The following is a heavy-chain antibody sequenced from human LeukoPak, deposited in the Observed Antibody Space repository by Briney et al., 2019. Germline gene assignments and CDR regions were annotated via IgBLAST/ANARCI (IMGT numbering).Heavy chain of an antibody. D-gene: IGHD3-22*01. Sequence: GGSPRLSCAASGFTFSSYSMNWGRQAPGKGLEWVSSISSSSSYIYYADSVKGRFTISRDNAKNSLYLQMNSLRAEDTAVYYCARATGVVVIGYYYYGMDVWGQGTTVTVSS. CDR3: ARATGVVVIGYYYYGMDV. CDR2: ISSSSSYI. J-gene: IGHJ6*02. V-gene: IGHV3-21*01. CDR1: GFTFSSYS.